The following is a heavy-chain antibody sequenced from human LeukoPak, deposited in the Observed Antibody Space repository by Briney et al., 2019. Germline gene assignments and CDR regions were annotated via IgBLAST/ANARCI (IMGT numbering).Heavy chain of an antibody. CDR2: ISSSSSYI. Sequence: GGSLRLSCAASGFTFSSYSMNWVRQAPGKGLEWVSSISSSSSYIYYADSVKGRFTISRDNAKNSLYLHMNSLRAEDTAVYYCARDALSIVVVIGAFDIWGQGTMVTVSS. CDR3: ARDALSIVVVIGAFDI. V-gene: IGHV3-21*01. D-gene: IGHD3-22*01. CDR1: GFTFSSYS. J-gene: IGHJ3*02.